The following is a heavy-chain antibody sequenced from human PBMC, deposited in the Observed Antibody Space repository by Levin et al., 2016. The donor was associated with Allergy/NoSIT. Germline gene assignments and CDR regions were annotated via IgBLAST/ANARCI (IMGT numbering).Heavy chain of an antibody. CDR3: ARVDPLYPEV. D-gene: IGHD2-8*01. CDR2: IYRSGIT. CDR1: GDSLGDYH. J-gene: IGHJ6*02. V-gene: IGHV4-4*09. Sequence: SETLSLTCTVSGDSLGDYHWGWIRQPPGKGLQWIGYIYRSGITNYNPSLESRVAISMDASKNQFSLTLTSVAAADAAVYYCARVDPLYPEVWGQGTTVTVSS.